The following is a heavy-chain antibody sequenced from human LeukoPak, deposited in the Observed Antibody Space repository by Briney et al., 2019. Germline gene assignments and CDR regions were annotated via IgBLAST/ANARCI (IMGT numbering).Heavy chain of an antibody. CDR1: GFTVSSNY. CDR3: ARNYGDYGRGAFDI. Sequence: GGSLRLSCAASGFTVSSNYMSWVRQAPGKGLEWVSVIYSGGSTYYADSVKGRFTISRDNSKNTLYLQMNSQRAEDTAVYYCARNYGDYGRGAFDIWGQGTMVTVSS. D-gene: IGHD4-17*01. CDR2: IYSGGST. V-gene: IGHV3-53*01. J-gene: IGHJ3*02.